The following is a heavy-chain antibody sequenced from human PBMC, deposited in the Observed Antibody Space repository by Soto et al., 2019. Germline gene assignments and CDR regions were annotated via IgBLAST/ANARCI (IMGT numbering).Heavy chain of an antibody. D-gene: IGHD3-10*02. CDR1: GFTFSSYA. CDR2: ISYDGSNK. J-gene: IGHJ6*02. CDR3: ARDPTDMFGYYYGMDV. V-gene: IGHV3-30-3*01. Sequence: GGSLRLSCAASGFTFSSYAMHWVRQAPGKGLEWVAVISYDGSNKYYADSVKGRFTISRGNSKNTLYLQMNSLRAEDTAVYYCARDPTDMFGYYYGMDVWGQGTTVTVSS.